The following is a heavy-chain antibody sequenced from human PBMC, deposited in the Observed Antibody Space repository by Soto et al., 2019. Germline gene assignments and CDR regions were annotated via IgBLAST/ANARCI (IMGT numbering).Heavy chain of an antibody. J-gene: IGHJ5*01. Sequence: PSETLPLTCTVSGDSMTISDFLWGWVRQSPGKGLEWIGGIYYSGSAYYNPSLGSRATLSVDTSRNQFFLSVTSVTAADTAVYYCARVRQGCSANNCYFDPWGQGTQVTVS. D-gene: IGHD1-1*01. CDR2: IYYSGSA. CDR3: ARVRQGCSANNCYFDP. CDR1: GDSMTISDFL. V-gene: IGHV4-39*01.